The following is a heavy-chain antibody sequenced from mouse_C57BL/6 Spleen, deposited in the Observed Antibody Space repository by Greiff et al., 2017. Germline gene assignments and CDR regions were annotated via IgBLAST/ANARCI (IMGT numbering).Heavy chain of an antibody. CDR3: ARRATVALDY. V-gene: IGHV1-52*01. D-gene: IGHD1-1*01. Sequence: VQLQQPGAELVRPGSSVKLSCKASGYTFTSYWMHWVKQRPIQGLEWIGNIDPSDSETHYNQKFKDKATLTVDKSSSTAYMQLSSLTSEDSAVYYCARRATVALDYWGQGTTLTVSS. CDR1: GYTFTSYW. CDR2: IDPSDSET. J-gene: IGHJ2*01.